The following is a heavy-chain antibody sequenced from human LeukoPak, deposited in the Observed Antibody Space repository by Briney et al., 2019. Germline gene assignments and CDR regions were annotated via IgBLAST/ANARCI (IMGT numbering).Heavy chain of an antibody. V-gene: IGHV3-48*01. J-gene: IGHJ4*02. CDR3: ARGRRGSYDY. Sequence: QAGGSLRLSCAASGFTFSSYSINWVRQAPGRGLEWVSYISSSSSTIYYADSVKGRFTISRDNAKNSLYLQMNSLRAEDTAVYYCARGRRGSYDYWGQGTLVTVSS. CDR2: ISSSSSTI. D-gene: IGHD1-26*01. CDR1: GFTFSSYS.